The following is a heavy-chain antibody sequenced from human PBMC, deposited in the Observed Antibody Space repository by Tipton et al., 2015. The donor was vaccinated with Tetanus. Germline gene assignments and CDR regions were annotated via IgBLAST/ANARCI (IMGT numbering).Heavy chain of an antibody. CDR1: GYDFTKHS. Sequence: QLVQSGAEVKKPGESLKISCQASGYDFTKHSIAWVRHMPGKGLEWMGIISPDDSQAIHSPSFQGHVTVSADKSVVTVYLQWSSLTAPDTAIYYGARRRSAVLSGGYHWYRDLWGRGTLVTVSS. D-gene: IGHD3-22*01. J-gene: IGHJ2*01. CDR2: ISPDDSQA. CDR3: ARRRSAVLSGGYHWYRDL. V-gene: IGHV5-51*01.